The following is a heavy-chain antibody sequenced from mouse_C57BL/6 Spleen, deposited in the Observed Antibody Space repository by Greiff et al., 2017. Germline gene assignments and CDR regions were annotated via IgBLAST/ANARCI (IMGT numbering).Heavy chain of an antibody. J-gene: IGHJ4*01. CDR3: ARGFGHYYGSSWRDYAMDY. CDR2: INPYNGGP. CDR1: GYTFTDYY. V-gene: IGHV1-19*01. D-gene: IGHD1-1*01. Sequence: EVQLQQSGPVLVKPGASVKMSCKASGYTFTDYYMNWVKQSHGKSLEWIGVINPYNGGPSYNQKFKGKATLTVDKSSSTAYMELNSLTSEDSAVYYCARGFGHYYGSSWRDYAMDYWGQGTSVTVSS.